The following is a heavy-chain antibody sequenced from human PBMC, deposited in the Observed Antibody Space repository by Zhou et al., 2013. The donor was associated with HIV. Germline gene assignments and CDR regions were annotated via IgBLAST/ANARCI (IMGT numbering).Heavy chain of an antibody. CDR2: ISGYNANT. J-gene: IGHJ4*02. CDR3: ARDVVRSGSNYGQHFDY. CDR1: GYTFSHFY. V-gene: IGHV1-18*01. Sequence: QVQLVQSGAEVKNPGASVKVSCKASGYTFSHFYISWVRQAPGQGLEWMGWISGYNANTNYAQNLQGRVTMTTDTSTTTAYMELRSLRSDDTAVYYCARDVVRSGSNYGQHFDYWGQGTLVTVSS. D-gene: IGHD1-26*01.